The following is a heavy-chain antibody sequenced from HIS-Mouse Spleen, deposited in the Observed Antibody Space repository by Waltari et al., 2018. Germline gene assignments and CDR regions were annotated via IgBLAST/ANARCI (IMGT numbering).Heavy chain of an antibody. CDR1: GGSFSGYY. CDR3: ARDMYSSSWYWFDP. CDR2: INHSGST. J-gene: IGHJ5*02. Sequence: QVQLQQWGAGLLKPSETLSLTCAVYGGSFSGYYWSWIRPPPGKGLEWIREINHSGSTNYNPHLKSRVTISVDTAKNQFSLKLSSVTAADTAVYYCARDMYSSSWYWFDPWGQGTLVTVSS. V-gene: IGHV4-34*01. D-gene: IGHD6-13*01.